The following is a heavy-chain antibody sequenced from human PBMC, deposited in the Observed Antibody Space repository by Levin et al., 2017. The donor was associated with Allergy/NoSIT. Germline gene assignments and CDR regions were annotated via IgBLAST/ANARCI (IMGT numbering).Heavy chain of an antibody. D-gene: IGHD1-26*01. Sequence: NASETLSLTCTVSGDSISSYYWSWIRQPPGKGLEWIGYIYYSGSTYYNPSLKSRVTISVDTSKNQFSLKLKLSSVTAADTAVYYCARGSLLAEYDYWGQGTLVTVSS. CDR2: IYYSGST. V-gene: IGHV4-59*01. CDR1: GDSISSYY. J-gene: IGHJ4*02. CDR3: ARGSLLAEYDY.